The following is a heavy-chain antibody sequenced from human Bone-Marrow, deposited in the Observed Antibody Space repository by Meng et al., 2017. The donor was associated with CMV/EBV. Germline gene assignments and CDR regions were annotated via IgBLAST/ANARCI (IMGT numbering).Heavy chain of an antibody. V-gene: IGHV4-34*01. J-gene: IGHJ1*01. CDR3: ATRLRGTGPKYFQH. CDR2: MNHSGST. Sequence: AEVQEWGAGMLKPSETLALTGAVYGGSFSGYDWSWIRQPPGKGLEWIGEMNHSGSTNYNPSLTSRVPISVDTSTNPFSLTLSSVTAADTAVSSCATRLRGTGPKYFQHWGQGTLVTVSS. CDR1: GGSFSGYD. D-gene: IGHD3/OR15-3a*01.